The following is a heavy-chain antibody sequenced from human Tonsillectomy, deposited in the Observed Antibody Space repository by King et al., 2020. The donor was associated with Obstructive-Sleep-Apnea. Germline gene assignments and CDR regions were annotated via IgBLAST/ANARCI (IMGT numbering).Heavy chain of an antibody. CDR1: GFTFSSHG. CDR3: ARDPQSLFDY. CDR2: IWYDGSKT. J-gene: IGHJ4*02. Sequence: VQLVESGGGVVQPGKSLRLACVASGFTFSSHGMHWVRQAPGKGLEWVAVIWYDGSKTFYADSVKGRFTISRDDSKNTMYLQMDSLRVEDTAVYFCARDPQSLFDYWGPGTLVSVS. V-gene: IGHV3-33*01.